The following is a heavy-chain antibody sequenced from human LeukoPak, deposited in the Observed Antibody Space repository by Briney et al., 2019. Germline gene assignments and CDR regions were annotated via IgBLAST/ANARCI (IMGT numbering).Heavy chain of an antibody. CDR3: ARGYCSGGSCYVGDHFDY. D-gene: IGHD2-15*01. Sequence: GASVKVSCKASGYTFTGYYMHWVRQAPGQGLEWMGWINPNSGGTNYAQKFQGRVTMTRDTSISTAYMELSRLRSDDTAVYYCARGYCSGGSCYVGDHFDYWGQGTLVTVSS. CDR2: INPNSGGT. V-gene: IGHV1-2*02. CDR1: GYTFTGYY. J-gene: IGHJ4*02.